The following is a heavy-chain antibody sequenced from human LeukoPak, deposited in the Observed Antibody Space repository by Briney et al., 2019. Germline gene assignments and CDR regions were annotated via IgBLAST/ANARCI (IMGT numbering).Heavy chain of an antibody. V-gene: IGHV3-7*02. CDR1: GFSFSSYW. Sequence: GGSLRLSCAASGFSFSSYWMYWVRQAPGRGLEWVANTRQDGGEKNYVDSVKGRFTISRDNAKNSLYLQMNSLRAEDTAVYYCATYGDFGEGHGRLRGYWGQGTLVTVSS. CDR2: TRQDGGEK. J-gene: IGHJ4*02. D-gene: IGHD4-17*01. CDR3: ATYGDFGEGHGRLRGY.